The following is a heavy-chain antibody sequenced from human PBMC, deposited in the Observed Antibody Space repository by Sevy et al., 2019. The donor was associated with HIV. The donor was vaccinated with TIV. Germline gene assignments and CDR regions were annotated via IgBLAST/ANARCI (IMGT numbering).Heavy chain of an antibody. CDR1: GGSVSSGSYY. D-gene: IGHD1-26*01. J-gene: IGHJ4*02. CDR3: ARFPVGATKRALDY. V-gene: IGHV4-61*01. Sequence: SETLSLTCTVSGGSVSSGSYYWSWIRQPPGKGLEWIGYIYYSGSTHYNPSLKSRVTISVDTSKNQFSLKLSSVTAADTAVYYCARFPVGATKRALDYWGQGTLVTVSS. CDR2: IYYSGST.